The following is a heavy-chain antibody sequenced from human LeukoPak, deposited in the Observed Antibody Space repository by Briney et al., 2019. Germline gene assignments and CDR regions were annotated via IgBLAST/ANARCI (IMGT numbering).Heavy chain of an antibody. CDR1: GFTFSHYW. Sequence: PGGSLRLSCTASGFTFSHYWMDWVRQAPGKGLEWVANINQDGSVKYYVDSVKGRFTISRDNTKNSLSLRMDSLRDDDTAVCYCSRSLEYSGQGTLVTVSS. CDR2: INQDGSVK. V-gene: IGHV3-7*01. CDR3: SRSLEY. J-gene: IGHJ4*02.